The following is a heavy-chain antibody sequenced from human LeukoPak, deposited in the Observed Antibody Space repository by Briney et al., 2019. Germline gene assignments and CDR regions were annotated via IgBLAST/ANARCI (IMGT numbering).Heavy chain of an antibody. V-gene: IGHV3-23*01. CDR1: GFTFSSYA. D-gene: IGHD2-2*01. Sequence: GGSLRLSXAASGFTFSSYAMSWVRQAPGKGLEWLSAISGSGGSTYYADSVKGRFTISRDNSKNTLYLQMNSLRAEDTAVYYCAKGGCSSTSCPELDPWGQGTLVTVSS. CDR2: ISGSGGST. J-gene: IGHJ5*02. CDR3: AKGGCSSTSCPELDP.